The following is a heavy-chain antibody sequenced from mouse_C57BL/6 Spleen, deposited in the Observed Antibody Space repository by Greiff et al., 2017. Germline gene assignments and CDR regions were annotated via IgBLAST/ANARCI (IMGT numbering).Heavy chain of an antibody. D-gene: IGHD2-4*01. CDR1: GYTFTDYN. CDR3: ARPLDDYDWYFDV. V-gene: IGHV1-18*01. J-gene: IGHJ1*03. CDR2: INPNNGGT. Sequence: EVQLQQSGPELVKPGASVKIPCKASGYTFTDYNMDWVKQSPGKSLEWIGDINPNNGGTIYNQKFKGKATLTVDKSSSTAYMELRSLTSEDTAVYYCARPLDDYDWYFDVWGTGTTVTVSS.